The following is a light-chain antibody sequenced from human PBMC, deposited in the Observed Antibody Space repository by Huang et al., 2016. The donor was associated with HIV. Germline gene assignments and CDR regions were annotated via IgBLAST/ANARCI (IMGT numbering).Light chain of an antibody. Sequence: DIHMTQSPSSLSSSVGDRVTITCRASQDIRNYLAWYQQKPGTAPKLLISAASTLQSGVPSRFSGSGSVTDFTLTIGSLQPEDVATYYCQKYNSAPYTFGQGTKLEIK. V-gene: IGKV1-27*01. CDR1: QDIRNY. CDR2: AAS. J-gene: IGKJ2*01. CDR3: QKYNSAPYT.